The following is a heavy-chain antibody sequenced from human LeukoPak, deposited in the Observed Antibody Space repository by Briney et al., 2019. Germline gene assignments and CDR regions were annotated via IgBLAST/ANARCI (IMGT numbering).Heavy chain of an antibody. CDR1: GSTFSSYS. D-gene: IGHD6-19*01. J-gene: IGHJ4*02. CDR3: ARVGGSGWYYFDY. V-gene: IGHV3-21*01. Sequence: GGSLRLSCAASGSTFSSYSTNWVRQAPGKGLEWVSSISSSSSYIYYADSVKGRFTISRDNAKNSLYLQMNSLRAEDTAVYYCARVGGSGWYYFDYWGQGTLVTVSS. CDR2: ISSSSSYI.